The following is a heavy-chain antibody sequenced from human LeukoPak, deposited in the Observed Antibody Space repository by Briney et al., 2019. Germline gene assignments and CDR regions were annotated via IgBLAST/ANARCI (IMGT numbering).Heavy chain of an antibody. CDR1: GFTFSNYG. CDR3: VRDSAAAGTFIDY. J-gene: IGHJ4*02. Sequence: GGSLRLSCAASGFTFSNYGMHWVRQAPGKGLEWVAVIWYDGSNKYYADSVKGRFTISRDNSKNTLYLQMNSLRAEDTAVYYCVRDSAAAGTFIDYWGQGTLVTVSS. D-gene: IGHD6-13*01. V-gene: IGHV3-33*01. CDR2: IWYDGSNK.